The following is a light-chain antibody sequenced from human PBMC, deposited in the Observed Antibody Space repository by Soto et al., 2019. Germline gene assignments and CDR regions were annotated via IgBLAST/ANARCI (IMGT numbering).Light chain of an antibody. V-gene: IGLV1-44*01. CDR2: RNN. Sequence: QSVLTQPPSASGTPGQRVTISCSGSSSNIGSNTVNWYQQLPGTAPKLLIYRNNQRPSGGPDRFSGSKSGTSASLAISGLQSEDEADYYCAAWDDSLNGWVFGGGTKVTVL. CDR1: SSNIGSNT. J-gene: IGLJ3*02. CDR3: AAWDDSLNGWV.